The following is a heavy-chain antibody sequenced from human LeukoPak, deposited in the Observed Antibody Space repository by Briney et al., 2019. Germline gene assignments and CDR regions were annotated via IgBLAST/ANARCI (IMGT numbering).Heavy chain of an antibody. CDR2: IYYSGST. V-gene: IGHV4-39*01. Sequence: SETLSLTCTVSGGSISSSSYYWGWIRQPPGKGLEWIGSIYYSGSTYYNPSLKSRVTISVDTSKNQFSLKLSSVTAADTAVYYCARHKVYYMDVWGKGTTVTVSS. J-gene: IGHJ6*03. CDR3: ARHKVYYMDV. CDR1: GGSISSSSYY.